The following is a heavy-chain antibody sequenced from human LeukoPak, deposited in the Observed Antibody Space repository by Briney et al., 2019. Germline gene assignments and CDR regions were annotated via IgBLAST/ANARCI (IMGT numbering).Heavy chain of an antibody. D-gene: IGHD4/OR15-4a*01. Sequence: PGGSLRLSCAASGFTFSSYWMHWVRQAPGRGLVWVSRINSDGSSTSYADSVKGRFTISRDNAKNTLYLQMNSLRAEDTAVYYCARDVGRGLWFDYWGQGTLVTVSS. CDR1: GFTFSSYW. V-gene: IGHV3-74*01. J-gene: IGHJ4*02. CDR2: INSDGSST. CDR3: ARDVGRGLWFDY.